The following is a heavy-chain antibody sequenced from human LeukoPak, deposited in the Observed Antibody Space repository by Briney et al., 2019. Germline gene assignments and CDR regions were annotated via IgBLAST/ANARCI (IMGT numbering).Heavy chain of an antibody. D-gene: IGHD5-18*01. J-gene: IGHJ4*02. Sequence: PSETLSLTCTVSGGSISSSSYYWGWIRQPPGKGLEWIGSIYYSGSTYYNPSLKSRVTISVDTSKNQFSLKLSSVTAADTAVYYCARDISDVDTAMVGDYWGQGTLVTVSS. V-gene: IGHV4-39*07. CDR2: IYYSGST. CDR1: GGSISSSSYY. CDR3: ARDISDVDTAMVGDY.